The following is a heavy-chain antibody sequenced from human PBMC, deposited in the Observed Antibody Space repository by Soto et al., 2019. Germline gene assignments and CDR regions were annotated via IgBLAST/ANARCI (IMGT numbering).Heavy chain of an antibody. Sequence: GGSLRLSCAASGLTFSSYAMSWVRQAPGQGLEWVSAISGSGGSTYYADSVKGRFTISRDNSKNTLYLQMNGLRAEDTAVYYCAKFSLHDWNGNYFYYGMDVWGQGTTVTVSS. J-gene: IGHJ6*02. CDR2: ISGSGGST. V-gene: IGHV3-23*01. CDR3: AKFSLHDWNGNYFYYGMDV. D-gene: IGHD1-1*01. CDR1: GLTFSSYA.